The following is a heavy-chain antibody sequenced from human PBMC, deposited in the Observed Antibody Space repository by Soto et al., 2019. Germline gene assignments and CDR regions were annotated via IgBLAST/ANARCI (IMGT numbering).Heavy chain of an antibody. CDR3: ARAPPHSWYGGGAIDY. Sequence: GGSLRLSCAASGFTFSSYDMHWVRQATGKGLEWVSAIGTAGDTYYPGSVKGRFTISRENAKNSLYLQMNSLRAEDTAVYYCARAPPHSWYGGGAIDYWGQGTLVTVSS. CDR1: GFTFSSYD. V-gene: IGHV3-13*01. J-gene: IGHJ4*02. CDR2: IGTAGDT. D-gene: IGHD6-13*01.